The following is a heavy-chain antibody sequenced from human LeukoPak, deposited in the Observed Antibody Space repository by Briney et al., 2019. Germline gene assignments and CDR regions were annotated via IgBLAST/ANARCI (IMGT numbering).Heavy chain of an antibody. D-gene: IGHD6-13*01. Sequence: GRSLRLSCAASGFTFSSYGMHWVRQAPGKGLEWVAVISYDGSNKYYADSVKGRFTISRDNSKNTLYLQMNSLRAEDTAVYYCAKGSSSWYSGSYFDYWGQGTLVTVSS. CDR3: AKGSSSWYSGSYFDY. CDR1: GFTFSSYG. CDR2: ISYDGSNK. J-gene: IGHJ4*02. V-gene: IGHV3-30*18.